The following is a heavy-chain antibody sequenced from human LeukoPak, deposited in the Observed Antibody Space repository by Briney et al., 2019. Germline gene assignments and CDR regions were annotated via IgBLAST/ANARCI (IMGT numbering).Heavy chain of an antibody. J-gene: IGHJ5*02. CDR3: AREGFDP. V-gene: IGHV4-39*02. CDR2: IYYSGST. Sequence: ASETLSLTCTVSGGSISSGDYYWGWLRQPPGKGLEWIGSIYYSGSTYYNPSLKSRVTISVDTSKNQFSLKLSSVTAADTAVYYCAREGFDPWGQGTLVTVSS. CDR1: GGSISSGDYY.